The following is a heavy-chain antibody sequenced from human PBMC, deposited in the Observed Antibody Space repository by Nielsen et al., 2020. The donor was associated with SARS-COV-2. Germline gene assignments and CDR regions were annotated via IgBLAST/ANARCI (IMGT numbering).Heavy chain of an antibody. D-gene: IGHD1-26*01. CDR2: ISYDGSNK. CDR1: GFTLSSYG. V-gene: IGHV3-30*18. CDR3: AKDGPRVNSGSYDYYYYMDV. J-gene: IGHJ6*03. Sequence: GESLKISCAASGFTLSSYGMHWVRQAPGKGLEWVAVISYDGSNKYYADSVKGRFTISRDNSKNTLYLQMNSLRAEDTAVYYCAKDGPRVNSGSYDYYYYMDVWGKGTTVTVSS.